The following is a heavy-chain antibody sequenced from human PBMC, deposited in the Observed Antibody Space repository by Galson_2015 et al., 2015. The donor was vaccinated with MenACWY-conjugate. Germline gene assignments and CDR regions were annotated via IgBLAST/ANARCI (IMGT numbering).Heavy chain of an antibody. CDR3: ARHPPGGRGMDV. CDR2: ISPGDSNT. CDR1: GSSFTTYW. J-gene: IGHJ6*02. V-gene: IGHV5-51*01. D-gene: IGHD1-26*01. Sequence: QSGAEVKKPGESLKISCKTTGSSFTTYWIAWVRQMPGTGLEWMGLISPGDSNTRYSPSFQGQVTISADKSISTAYLQWSSLKASDTARYYCARHPPGGRGMDVWGQGTTVTVSS.